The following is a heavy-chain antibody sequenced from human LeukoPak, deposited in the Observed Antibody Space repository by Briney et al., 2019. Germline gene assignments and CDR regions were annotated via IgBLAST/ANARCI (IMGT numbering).Heavy chain of an antibody. Sequence: ASVKVSCKASGYTFTSYGISWVRHAPGQGLEWMGWISAYNGNTNYAQKLQGRVTMTTDTSTSTAYMELRSLRSDDTAVYYCASSDSGWFFDYWGQGTLVTVSS. V-gene: IGHV1-18*01. CDR3: ASSDSGWFFDY. CDR2: ISAYNGNT. J-gene: IGHJ4*02. CDR1: GYTFTSYG. D-gene: IGHD6-19*01.